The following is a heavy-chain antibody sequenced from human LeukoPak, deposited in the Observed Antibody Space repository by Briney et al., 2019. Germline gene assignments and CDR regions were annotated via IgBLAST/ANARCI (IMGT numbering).Heavy chain of an antibody. Sequence: SETLSLTCTVSGGSISNWGWIRQPPGKGLEWIGSIYYSGNTYYNPSLKSRVTISVDTSKNQFSLKLTSVTVADTAVYYCARTGGHIVVVVAATHDAFDIWGQGTMVTVSS. V-gene: IGHV4-39*01. J-gene: IGHJ3*02. CDR1: GGSISN. CDR3: ARTGGHIVVVVAATHDAFDI. CDR2: IYYSGNT. D-gene: IGHD2-15*01.